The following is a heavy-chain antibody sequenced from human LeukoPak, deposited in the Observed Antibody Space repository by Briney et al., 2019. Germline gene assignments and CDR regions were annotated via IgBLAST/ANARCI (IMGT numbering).Heavy chain of an antibody. Sequence: GGSLRLSCAASGFTFSSYWMSWVRQAPGKGLEWVANINRDGSEKYYVDSVKGRFTISRDNAKNSLYLQMNSLRAEDTAVYYCAKDPVGATVFDYWGQGTLVSVAS. CDR3: AKDPVGATVFDY. J-gene: IGHJ4*02. V-gene: IGHV3-7*01. D-gene: IGHD1-26*01. CDR2: INRDGSEK. CDR1: GFTFSSYW.